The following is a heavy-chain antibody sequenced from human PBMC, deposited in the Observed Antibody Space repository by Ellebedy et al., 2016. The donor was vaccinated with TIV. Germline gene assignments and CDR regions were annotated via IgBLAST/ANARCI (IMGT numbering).Heavy chain of an antibody. V-gene: IGHV5-51*01. CDR3: ARRMVRGGNRYAMDV. J-gene: IGHJ6*02. CDR2: IYPGDSDT. D-gene: IGHD3-10*01. Sequence: GESLKISCQASGYSFTNYWIGWVRQMPGKGLEWMGNIYPGDSDTRYSPSFEGQVTISVDKSISTAYLQWNSLKASDTATYYGARRMVRGGNRYAMDVWGQGTTVTVSS. CDR1: GYSFTNYW.